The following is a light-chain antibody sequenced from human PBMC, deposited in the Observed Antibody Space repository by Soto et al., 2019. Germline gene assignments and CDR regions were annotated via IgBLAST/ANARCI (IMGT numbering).Light chain of an antibody. CDR2: NNN. CDR3: AAWDDSLNGLV. V-gene: IGLV1-44*01. J-gene: IGLJ1*01. CDR1: SSNIGSNT. Sequence: QSVLTQPPSASGTPGQRVTISCSGSSSNIGSNTLNWYQQLPGTAPKLLIYNNNQRPSGVPDRFSASKSGTSASLAISVLQSEDEADYYCAAWDDSLNGLVFGTGTKVTVL.